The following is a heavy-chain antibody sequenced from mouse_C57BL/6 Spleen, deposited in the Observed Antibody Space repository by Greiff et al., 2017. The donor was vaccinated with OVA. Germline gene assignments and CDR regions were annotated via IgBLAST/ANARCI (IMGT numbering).Heavy chain of an antibody. J-gene: IGHJ2*01. CDR3: ARRTAQATFSYFVY. CDR1: GYTFTDYY. D-gene: IGHD3-2*02. V-gene: IGHV1-75*01. Sequence: VQLQQSGPELVKPGASVKISCKASGYTFTDYYINWVKQRPGQGLEWIGWIFPGSGSTYYNEKFKGKATLTVDKSSSTAYMLLSSLTSEDSAVYFCARRTAQATFSYFVYWGQGTTLTVSS. CDR2: IFPGSGST.